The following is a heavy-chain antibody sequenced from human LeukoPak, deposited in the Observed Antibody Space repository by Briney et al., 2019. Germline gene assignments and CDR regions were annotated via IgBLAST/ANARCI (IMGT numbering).Heavy chain of an antibody. CDR1: GLTFSDYA. Sequence: PGGSLRLSCAASGLTFSDYAMSWFRQAPRKPLDWVSGITSGFTPHYADSVKGRFTISRDNSKNTFHLQLNSLRAEDAAVYYCAKDYSDSRVADVFFEYWGQGTLVTVSS. V-gene: IGHV3-23*01. J-gene: IGHJ4*02. D-gene: IGHD2-15*01. CDR3: AKDYSDSRVADVFFEY. CDR2: ITSGFTP.